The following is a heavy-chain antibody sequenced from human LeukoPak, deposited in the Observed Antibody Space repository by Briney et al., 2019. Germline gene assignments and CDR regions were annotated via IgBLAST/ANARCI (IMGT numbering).Heavy chain of an antibody. V-gene: IGHV3-23*01. J-gene: IGHJ4*02. Sequence: PGGSLRLSCAASGFTFRRYGMTWVRQAPGKGLDWVSSVSDSCRNTYYAGSVKGRVTISRDNSRNTLYLQMNSLRAEDTAVYYCAREYHDSSGYLDYWGQGTLVTVSS. D-gene: IGHD3-22*01. CDR1: GFTFRRYG. CDR2: VSDSCRNT. CDR3: AREYHDSSGYLDY.